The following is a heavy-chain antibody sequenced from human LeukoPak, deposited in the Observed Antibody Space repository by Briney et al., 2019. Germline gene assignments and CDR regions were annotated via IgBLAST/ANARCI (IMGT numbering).Heavy chain of an antibody. V-gene: IGHV1-8*01. D-gene: IGHD6-6*01. CDR3: ARESPSIAARYYDY. CDR1: GYTFTSFD. J-gene: IGHJ4*02. Sequence: ASVKVSCKASGYTFTSFDFNWVRQATGQGLEWMGWMKSNNGHTGYAQKFQGRVTMTRDTSISTAYMELSSLTFEDTAVYYCARESPSIAARYYDYWGQGTLVTVSS. CDR2: MKSNNGHT.